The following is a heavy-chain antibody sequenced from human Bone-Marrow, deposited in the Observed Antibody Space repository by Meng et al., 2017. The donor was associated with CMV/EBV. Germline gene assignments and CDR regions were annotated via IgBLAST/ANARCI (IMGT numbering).Heavy chain of an antibody. CDR3: ARVRYYYDSSGYYDYYYYYGMDV. V-gene: IGHV1-2*02. D-gene: IGHD3-22*01. J-gene: IGHJ6*02. CDR2: INPNSGGT. Sequence: ASVKVSCKASGYTFTGYYMHWVRQAPGQGLEWMGWINPNSGGTNYAQKFQGRVTMTRDTSISTAYMELSRLRSDDTAVYYCARVRYYYDSSGYYDYYYYYGMDVWGQGTTVTVSS. CDR1: GYTFTGYY.